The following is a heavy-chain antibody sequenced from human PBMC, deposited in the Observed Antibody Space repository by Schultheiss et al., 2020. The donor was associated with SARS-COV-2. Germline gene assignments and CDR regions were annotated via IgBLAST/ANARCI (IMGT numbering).Heavy chain of an antibody. D-gene: IGHD3-10*01. CDR2: IYYSGST. Sequence: SETLSLTCAVYGGSFSSYYWSWIRQPPGKGLEWIGSIYYSGSTNYNPSLKSRVTISVDTSKNQFSLKLSSVTAADTAVYYCARQTDGSGSYEGWGQGTLVTVSS. V-gene: IGHV4-59*08. J-gene: IGHJ4*02. CDR1: GGSFSSYY. CDR3: ARQTDGSGSYEG.